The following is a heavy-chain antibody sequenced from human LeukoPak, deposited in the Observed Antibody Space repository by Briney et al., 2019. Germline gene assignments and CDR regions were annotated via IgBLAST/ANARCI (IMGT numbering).Heavy chain of an antibody. CDR2: ISYEGGTQ. J-gene: IGHJ5*02. CDR3: AKEGTPQVSTWYDL. CDR1: GVTLSPYG. Sequence: PGMSLRLSCAASGVTLSPYGMHWVRQAPGKGLEWEAVISYEGGTQHYADSVKGRCIISRDNPRNTLYLQMNNLRTEDTAVYYCAKEGTPQVSTWYDLWGQGTQVIVSS. V-gene: IGHV3-30*18. D-gene: IGHD3-10*01.